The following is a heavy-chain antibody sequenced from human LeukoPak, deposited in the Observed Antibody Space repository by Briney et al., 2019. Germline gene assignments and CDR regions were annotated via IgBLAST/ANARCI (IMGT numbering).Heavy chain of an antibody. V-gene: IGHV4-59*01. D-gene: IGHD4-17*01. J-gene: IGHJ4*02. Sequence: SETLSLTCTVSGGSISSYYWSWIRQPPGKGLEWIGYIYYSGSTNYNPSLKSRVTISVDTSKNQFSLKLSSVTAADTAVYYCARGGSALAVTSDYWGQGTLVTVSS. CDR1: GGSISSYY. CDR3: ARGGSALAVTSDY. CDR2: IYYSGST.